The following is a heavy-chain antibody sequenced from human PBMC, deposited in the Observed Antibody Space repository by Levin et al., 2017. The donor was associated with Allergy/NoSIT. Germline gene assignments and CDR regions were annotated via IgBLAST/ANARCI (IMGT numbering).Heavy chain of an antibody. CDR1: GYTFTGYY. V-gene: IGHV1-2*02. CDR2: INPNSGGT. D-gene: IGHD3-10*01. CDR3: ARVRGLLWFGARPGDAFDI. J-gene: IGHJ3*02. Sequence: ASVKVSCKASGYTFTGYYMHWVRQAPGQGLEWMGWINPNSGGTNYAQKFQGRVTMTRDTSISTAYMELSRLRSDDTAVYYCARVRGLLWFGARPGDAFDIWGQGTMVTVSS.